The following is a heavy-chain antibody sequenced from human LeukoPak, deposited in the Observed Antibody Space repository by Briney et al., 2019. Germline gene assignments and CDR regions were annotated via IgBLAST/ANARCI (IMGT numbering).Heavy chain of an antibody. Sequence: SETLSLTCTVSGGSISSGVYYWSWIRQHPGKGLEWIGYIYYSGSTYYNPSLKSRVTISVDTSKNQFSLKLSSVTAADTAVYYCARVEWGLLGFDPWGQGTLVTVSS. V-gene: IGHV4-31*03. CDR1: GGSISSGVYY. CDR3: ARVEWGLLGFDP. CDR2: IYYSGST. J-gene: IGHJ5*02. D-gene: IGHD3-10*01.